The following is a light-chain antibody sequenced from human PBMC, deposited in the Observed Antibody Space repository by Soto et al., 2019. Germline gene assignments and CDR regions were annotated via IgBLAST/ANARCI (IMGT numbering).Light chain of an antibody. Sequence: DIQMTQSPSTLSATVGDRVTITCRASQSISTWLAWYQQKPGKAPKLLIYDASSLEVGVPSRFSGSGSRTEFTLTISSLQPDDYGTYYCQQYYAFRTFGQGTKVDIK. J-gene: IGKJ1*01. CDR3: QQYYAFRT. CDR1: QSISTW. CDR2: DAS. V-gene: IGKV1-5*01.